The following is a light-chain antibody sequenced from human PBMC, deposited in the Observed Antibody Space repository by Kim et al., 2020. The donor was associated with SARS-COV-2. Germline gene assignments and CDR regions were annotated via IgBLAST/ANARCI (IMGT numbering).Light chain of an antibody. Sequence: QSALTQPASVSGSPGQSITISCTGTSSDVGGYNSVFWYQQHPAKAPKLMIYDVSNWPSGVSDRFSGSKSGNTASLTISGVQAEDEADYYCSSYTSSSSPVFGGGTQLTVL. CDR2: DVS. CDR3: SSYTSSSSPV. J-gene: IGLJ2*01. V-gene: IGLV2-14*03. CDR1: SSDVGGYNS.